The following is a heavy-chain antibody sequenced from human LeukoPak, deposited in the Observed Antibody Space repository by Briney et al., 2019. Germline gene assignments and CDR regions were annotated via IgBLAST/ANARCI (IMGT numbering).Heavy chain of an antibody. CDR2: INPNSGGT. Sequence: ASVKVSCKASGGTLSSYAISWVRQAPGQGLEWMGWINPNSGGTNYAQKFQGRVTMTRDTSISTAYMELSRLRSDDTAVYYCARGSDDFWSGYSPSYWGQGTLVTVSS. J-gene: IGHJ4*02. CDR3: ARGSDDFWSGYSPSY. V-gene: IGHV1-2*02. CDR1: GGTLSSYA. D-gene: IGHD3-3*01.